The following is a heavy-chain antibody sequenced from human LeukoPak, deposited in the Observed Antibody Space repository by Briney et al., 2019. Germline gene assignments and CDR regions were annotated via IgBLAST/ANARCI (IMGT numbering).Heavy chain of an antibody. CDR1: SGSISSGGYY. Sequence: SETLSLTCTVSSGSISSGGYYWSWIRQHPGKGLEWIGYIYYSGSTYYNPSLKSRVTISVDTSKNQFSLKLSSVTAADTAVYYCARDGSYYYYGMDVWGQGTTVTVSS. CDR3: ARDGSYYYYGMDV. J-gene: IGHJ6*02. V-gene: IGHV4-31*03. CDR2: IYYSGST.